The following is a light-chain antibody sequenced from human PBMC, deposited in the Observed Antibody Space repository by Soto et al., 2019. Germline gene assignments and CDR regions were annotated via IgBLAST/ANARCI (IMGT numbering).Light chain of an antibody. CDR1: SSDIGSNNY. V-gene: IGLV2-14*01. CDR3: SSYTTTTRL. Sequence: QSALTQPASVSGSPGQSITISCTGTSSDIGSNNYVSWFQQRPGKAPTLIIYEVSNRPSGVSNHFSGSKSGNTASLTISGLLPEDEDDYYCSSYTTTTRLFGGGTQLTVL. J-gene: IGLJ3*02. CDR2: EVS.